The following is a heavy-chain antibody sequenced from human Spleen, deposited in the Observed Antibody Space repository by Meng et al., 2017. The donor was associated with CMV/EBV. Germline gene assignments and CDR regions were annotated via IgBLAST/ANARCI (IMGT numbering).Heavy chain of an antibody. V-gene: IGHV3-74*01. D-gene: IGHD2/OR15-2a*01. J-gene: IGHJ4*02. CDR2: IDNNDGRST. CDR1: GFTVRNYW. CDR3: ARGVAEYLGWEMGY. Sequence: EVQLVVSXXSLVQXWGSCRXSXSVSGFTVRNYWMHWVRQRSGKGLEWVSRIDNNDGRSTSYADSVRGRFTISRDNAKNTLYLQMDSLRVEDTAVYYCARGVAEYLGWEMGYWGQGTLGTVSS.